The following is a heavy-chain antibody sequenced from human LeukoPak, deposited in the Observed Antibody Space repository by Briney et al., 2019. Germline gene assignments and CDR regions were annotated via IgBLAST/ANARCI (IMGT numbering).Heavy chain of an antibody. CDR2: IKQDGSDK. J-gene: IGHJ4*02. CDR1: GFTFTKYW. CDR3: ARGTTGTVYEGYFDY. Sequence: GDSLRLSCAASGFTFTKYWMTWVRQAPGKGLEWVGNIKQDGSDKSYMDSVKDRFTISRDNTKNSVYLQMSSLRAEDTAVYYCARGTTGTVYEGYFDYWGQGTLVTVSS. D-gene: IGHD1-1*01. V-gene: IGHV3-7*01.